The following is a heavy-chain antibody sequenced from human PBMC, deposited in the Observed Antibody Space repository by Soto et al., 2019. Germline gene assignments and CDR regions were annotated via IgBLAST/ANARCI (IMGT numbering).Heavy chain of an antibody. Sequence: SETLSLTCAVYGGSFSGYYWSWIRQPPGKGLEWIGEINHSGSTNYNPSLKSRVTISVDTSKNQFSRKLSSVTAADTAVYYCARVGIFGVGGIDYWGQGTLVTVSS. CDR3: ARVGIFGVGGIDY. D-gene: IGHD3-3*01. V-gene: IGHV4-34*01. CDR2: INHSGST. J-gene: IGHJ4*02. CDR1: GGSFSGYY.